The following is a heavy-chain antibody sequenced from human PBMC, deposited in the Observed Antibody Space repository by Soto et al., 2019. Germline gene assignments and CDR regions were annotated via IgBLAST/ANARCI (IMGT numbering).Heavy chain of an antibody. V-gene: IGHV3-23*01. CDR2: ISGSGAGT. D-gene: IGHD1-26*01. CDR1: GFTFSTYA. J-gene: IGHJ4*02. CDR3: AKDPLPYSGTYYWVY. Sequence: SLRLSCAVSGFTFSTYAMSWVRQAPGKGLEWVSAISGSGAGTYYAGSVKGRLTISRDNSKNTMYLQMNSLRAEDTAVYYCAKDPLPYSGTYYWVYWGQGTLVTVSS.